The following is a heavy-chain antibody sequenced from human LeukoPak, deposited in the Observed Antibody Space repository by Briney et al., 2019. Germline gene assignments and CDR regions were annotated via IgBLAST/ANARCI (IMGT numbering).Heavy chain of an antibody. D-gene: IGHD6-6*01. CDR2: IYYSGST. V-gene: IGHV4-39*01. Sequence: SETLSLTCTVSGVSISSTNYYWGWIRQPPGKGLEWIGSIYYSGSTYYNPSLKSRVTISVDTSKNQFSLKLRYVTAADTAVYYCARPGAARGYYYMDVWGKGTTVTVSS. J-gene: IGHJ6*03. CDR3: ARPGAARGYYYMDV. CDR1: GVSISSTNYY.